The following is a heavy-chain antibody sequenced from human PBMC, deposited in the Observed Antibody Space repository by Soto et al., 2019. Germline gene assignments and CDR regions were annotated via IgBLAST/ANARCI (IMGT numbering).Heavy chain of an antibody. Sequence: QVRLQESGPGLVKPSETLSLTCTVSGGSISSYYWSWIRQPPGKGLEWIGYIYYSGSTNYNPSLKSRVTISVDTSKNQFSLKLSSVTAADTAVYYCARYCSSTSCYALWYFDLWGRGTLVTVSS. CDR3: ARYCSSTSCYALWYFDL. D-gene: IGHD2-2*01. V-gene: IGHV4-59*08. J-gene: IGHJ2*01. CDR1: GGSISSYY. CDR2: IYYSGST.